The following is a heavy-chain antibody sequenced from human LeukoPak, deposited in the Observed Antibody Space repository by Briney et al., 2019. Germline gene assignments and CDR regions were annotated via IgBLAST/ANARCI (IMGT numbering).Heavy chain of an antibody. CDR3: AIRGYYGSGAYDT. D-gene: IGHD3-10*01. J-gene: IGHJ3*01. CDR2: VYHSGSA. V-gene: IGHV4-59*08. Sequence: SETLSLTCTVSGGSLNSYYWGWIRQPPGKGLEWIGNVYHSGSAIYNPSLESRVTISVDRSKNQFSLNLSSVTAADTAVYYCAIRGYYGSGAYDTWGQGTMFIVSS. CDR1: GGSLNSYY.